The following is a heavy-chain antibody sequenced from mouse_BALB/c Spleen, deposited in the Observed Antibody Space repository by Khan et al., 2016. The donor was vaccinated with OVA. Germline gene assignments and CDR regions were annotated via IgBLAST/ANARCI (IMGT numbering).Heavy chain of an antibody. V-gene: IGHV5-6*01. CDR3: ASHLTGSFTY. J-gene: IGHJ3*01. Sequence: EVQLQESGGDLVKPGGSLKLSCAASGFTFSAYSMSWVRQTPDKRLEWVATISSGGDYTYYPDNVKGRFTISRDNAKNTLYLQMSSLKSEDTAMYYCASHLTGSFTYWGQGTLGTVSA. CDR1: GFTFSAYS. CDR2: ISSGGDYT. D-gene: IGHD4-1*01.